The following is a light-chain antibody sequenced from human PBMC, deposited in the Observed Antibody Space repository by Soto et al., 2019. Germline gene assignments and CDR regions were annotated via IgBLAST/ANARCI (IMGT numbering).Light chain of an antibody. V-gene: IGKV3-15*01. CDR1: QSVSSN. CDR3: QQYNNWPPWT. CDR2: GAS. Sequence: EIVMTQSPATLSVSPGERATLSCRASQSVSSNLAWYQQKPGQAPRLLIYGASTRATGVPARFSGSGSGTEFTLTISSLQSEDFGVYYCQQYNNWPPWTFGRGTKVEMK. J-gene: IGKJ1*01.